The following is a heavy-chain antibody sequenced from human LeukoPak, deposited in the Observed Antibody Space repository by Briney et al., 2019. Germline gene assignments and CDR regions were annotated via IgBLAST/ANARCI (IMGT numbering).Heavy chain of an antibody. CDR2: ISYDGSNK. Sequence: GGSLRLSCAASGFTFSSYAMHWVRQAPGKGLEWVAVISYDGSNKYYADSVKGRFTISRDNSKNTLYLQMNGLRAEDTAVYYCARILGYCSGGSCSEGDYWGQGTLVTVSS. V-gene: IGHV3-30*04. J-gene: IGHJ4*02. D-gene: IGHD2-15*01. CDR3: ARILGYCSGGSCSEGDY. CDR1: GFTFSSYA.